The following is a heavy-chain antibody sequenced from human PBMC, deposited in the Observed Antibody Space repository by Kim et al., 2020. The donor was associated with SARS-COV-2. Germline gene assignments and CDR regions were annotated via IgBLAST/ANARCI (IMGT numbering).Heavy chain of an antibody. D-gene: IGHD5-18*01. Sequence: YADSVEGRFSISRDNAKNTLYLKMSGLRTEDTAVYYCVNGDARGYSYDYNYWGQGTLVTVSS. J-gene: IGHJ4*02. CDR3: VNGDARGYSYDYNY. V-gene: IGHV3-64*03.